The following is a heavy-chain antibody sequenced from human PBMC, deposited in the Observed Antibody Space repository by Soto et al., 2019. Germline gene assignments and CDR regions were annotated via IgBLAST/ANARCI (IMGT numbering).Heavy chain of an antibody. Sequence: QVQLQESGPGLVKPSQTLSLTCTVSGGSISSGGYYWSWIRQHPGKGLEWIGYIYYSGRTYYNPSLKSRVTISVDTSKNQFSLKLSSVTAADTAVYYCARDNGDYFSNWYFDLWGRGTLVTVSS. D-gene: IGHD4-17*01. J-gene: IGHJ2*01. CDR1: GGSISSGGYY. CDR3: ARDNGDYFSNWYFDL. CDR2: IYYSGRT. V-gene: IGHV4-31*03.